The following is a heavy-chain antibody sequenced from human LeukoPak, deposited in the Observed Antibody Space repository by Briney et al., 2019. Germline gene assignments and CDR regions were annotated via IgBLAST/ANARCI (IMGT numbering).Heavy chain of an antibody. D-gene: IGHD5-18*01. J-gene: IGHJ4*02. CDR1: GFTFSIAW. V-gene: IGHV3-15*01. Sequence: GGSLRLSCAASGFTFSIAWMSWVRQAPGKGLEWVGRIKSKTDGGTTDYAAPVKGRFTISRDGSKNTLYLQMNSLKTEDTAVYYCTTDLATWIQEGTGGYWGQGTLVTVSS. CDR2: IKSKTDGGTT. CDR3: TTDLATWIQEGTGGY.